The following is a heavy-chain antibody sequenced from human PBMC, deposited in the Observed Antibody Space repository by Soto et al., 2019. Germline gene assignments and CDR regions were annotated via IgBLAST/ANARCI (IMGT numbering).Heavy chain of an antibody. CDR2: IYYSGST. J-gene: IGHJ4*02. Sequence: QLQLQESGPGLVKPSEALSLTCSVSGGSISSSSYYWGWIRQPPGKGLEWIGSIYYSGSTYYNPSLKCRATISIDKSKNQFSLKLSSLTAADTAVYYCARLEGLATISYYFDFWGQGTLVTVSS. V-gene: IGHV4-39*01. CDR1: GGSISSSSYY. D-gene: IGHD3-9*01. CDR3: ARLEGLATISYYFDF.